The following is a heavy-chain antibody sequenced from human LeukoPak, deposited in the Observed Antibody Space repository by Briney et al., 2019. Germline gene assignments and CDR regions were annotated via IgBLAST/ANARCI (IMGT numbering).Heavy chain of an antibody. CDR2: IYTSGST. J-gene: IGHJ4*02. Sequence: SQTLSLTCTVSGGSISSGSYYWSWIRQPAGKGLEWIGRIYTSGSTNYNPSLKSRVTISVDTSKNQFSLKLSSVTAADTAVYYCASGGYDYWGQGTLVTVSS. D-gene: IGHD5-12*01. CDR3: ASGGYDY. CDR1: GGSISSGSYY. V-gene: IGHV4-61*02.